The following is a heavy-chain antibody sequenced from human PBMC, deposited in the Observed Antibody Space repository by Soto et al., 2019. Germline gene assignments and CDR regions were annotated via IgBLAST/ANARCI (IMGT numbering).Heavy chain of an antibody. J-gene: IGHJ4*02. D-gene: IGHD6-6*01. CDR3: ARRAAPRGRDY. V-gene: IGHV4-34*01. Sequence: SETLSLTCAVYGGSFSGYYWSWIRQPPGKGLEWIGEINHSGSTNYNPSLKSRVTISVDTSKNQFSLKLSSVTAADTAVYYCARRAAPRGRDYWGQGTLVTVSS. CDR2: INHSGST. CDR1: GGSFSGYY.